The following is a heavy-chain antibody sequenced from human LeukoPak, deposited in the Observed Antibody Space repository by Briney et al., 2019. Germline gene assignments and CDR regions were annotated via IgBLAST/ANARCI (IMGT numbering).Heavy chain of an antibody. D-gene: IGHD4-11*01. CDR2: IYYSGNT. V-gene: IGHV4-30-4*07. CDR3: ARDPRLQGSVFDV. CDR1: GGSISTGGYS. J-gene: IGHJ3*01. Sequence: PSETLSLTCAVSGGSISTGGYSWSWIRQPPGKGLEWIGYIYYSGNTYYNPSLKSRVTMSLDTSKNQFSLKLTSVTAADTAVYFCARDPRLQGSVFDVWGQGTMVTVSS.